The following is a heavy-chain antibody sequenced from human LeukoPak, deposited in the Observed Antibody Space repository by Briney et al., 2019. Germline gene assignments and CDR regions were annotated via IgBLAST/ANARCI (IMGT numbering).Heavy chain of an antibody. V-gene: IGHV4-61*02. CDR3: ARDRPPYDFWSAMTEIDP. J-gene: IGHJ5*02. CDR2: IYTSGST. Sequence: SETLSLTCTVSGGSVSSGSYYWSWIRQPAGKGLEWIGRIYTSGSTNYNPSLKSRVTISVDTSKNQFSLKLSSVTAADTAVYYCARDRPPYDFWSAMTEIDPWGQGTLVTVSS. CDR1: GGSVSSGSYY. D-gene: IGHD3-3*01.